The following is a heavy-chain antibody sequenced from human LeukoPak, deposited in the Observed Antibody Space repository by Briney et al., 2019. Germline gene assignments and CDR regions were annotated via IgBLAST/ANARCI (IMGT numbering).Heavy chain of an antibody. D-gene: IGHD5-18*01. Sequence: PGRSLRLSCAASGFTFSSYGMHWVRQAPGKGLEWVAVISDNGSNKYYADSVKGRFTISRDSYKNTMYLQMNSLRVEDTAVYYCAKDNRRYSCDYWGQGTLVTVSS. CDR1: GFTFSSYG. J-gene: IGHJ4*02. V-gene: IGHV3-30*18. CDR3: AKDNRRYSCDY. CDR2: ISDNGSNK.